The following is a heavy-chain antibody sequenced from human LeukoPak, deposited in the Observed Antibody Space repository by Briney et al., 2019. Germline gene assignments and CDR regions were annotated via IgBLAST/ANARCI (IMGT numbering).Heavy chain of an antibody. CDR2: IKPDGSER. J-gene: IGHJ4*02. D-gene: IGHD4-17*01. CDR1: GFTFSSYW. CDR3: ARDSSPTVTTTDDY. V-gene: IGHV3-7*01. Sequence: GGSLRPSCITSGFTFSSYWMSWVRQAPGKGLEWVANIKPDGSERYYVDSVKGRFTISRDNAKNPLYLQMNSLRAEDTAVYYCARDSSPTVTTTDDYWGQGTLVTVSS.